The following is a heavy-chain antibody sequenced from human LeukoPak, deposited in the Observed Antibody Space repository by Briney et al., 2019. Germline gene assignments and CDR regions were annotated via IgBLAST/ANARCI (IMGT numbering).Heavy chain of an antibody. CDR3: ARHASSGYYYVGYFDY. D-gene: IGHD3-22*01. V-gene: IGHV4-4*09. CDR1: GGSISSYY. Sequence: PSETLSLTCTVSGGSISSYYWSWIRQPPGKGLEWIGYIYTSGSTNYNPSLKSRVTISVDTSKNQFSLKLSSVTAADTAVYYCARHASSGYYYVGYFDYWGQGTLVTVSS. J-gene: IGHJ4*02. CDR2: IYTSGST.